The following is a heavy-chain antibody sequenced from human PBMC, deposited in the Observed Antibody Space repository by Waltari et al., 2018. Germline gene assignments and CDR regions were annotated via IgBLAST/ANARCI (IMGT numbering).Heavy chain of an antibody. J-gene: IGHJ6*02. V-gene: IGHV1-8*01. CDR1: GYTFTSYD. CDR2: MNPNSGNT. D-gene: IGHD6-13*01. Sequence: QVQLVQSGAEVKKPGASVKVSCKASGYTFTSYDINWVRKATGQGLEWMGWMNPNSGNTGYAQKFQGRVTMTRNTSISTAYMELSSLRSEDTAVYYCAREVVVAAPDYYYYGMDVWGQGTTVTVSS. CDR3: AREVVVAAPDYYYYGMDV.